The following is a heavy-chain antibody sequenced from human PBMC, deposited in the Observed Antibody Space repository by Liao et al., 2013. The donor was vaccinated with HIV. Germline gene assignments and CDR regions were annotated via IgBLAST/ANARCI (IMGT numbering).Heavy chain of an antibody. J-gene: IGHJ3*01. D-gene: IGHD6-19*01. Sequence: QVQLQQWGARLLQPSETLSLTCDVDGEPFSDYRRSWIRQSPGKGFEWIGEIDHTGSANYNPSLKSRVTISGDISLSLRSVTAADTAIYFCAKVRQWLASGGEAFDVWDHGDNGHRLF. V-gene: IGHV4-34*02. CDR2: IDHTGSA. CDR3: AKVRQWLASGGEAFDV. CDR1: GEPFSDYR.